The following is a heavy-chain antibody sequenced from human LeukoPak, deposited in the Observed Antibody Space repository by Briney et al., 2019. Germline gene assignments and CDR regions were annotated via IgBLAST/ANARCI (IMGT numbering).Heavy chain of an antibody. CDR2: MYSVGST. Sequence: QAGGSLRLSCAAPGFTISANFMSWVRQAPGKGLEWVSVMYSVGSTFYADSVKGRFTISRDGYKNTLDLQMDSLRIDDTAVYYCARDLSGYSFGFGGDLWGQGTLVTVSS. CDR3: ARDLSGYSFGFGGDL. J-gene: IGHJ4*02. V-gene: IGHV3-66*01. CDR1: GFTISANF. D-gene: IGHD6-13*01.